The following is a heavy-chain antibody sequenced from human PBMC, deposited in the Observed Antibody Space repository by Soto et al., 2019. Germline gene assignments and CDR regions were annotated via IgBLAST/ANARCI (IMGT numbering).Heavy chain of an antibody. J-gene: IGHJ6*02. CDR2: IIPILGIA. CDR3: AGGLHGSGSYYNLYYYYYYGMDV. D-gene: IGHD3-10*01. V-gene: IGHV1-69*10. Sequence: SVKVSCKASGGTFSSYAISWVRQAPGQGLEWMGGIIPILGIANYAQKFQGRVTITADKSTSTAYMELSSLRSEDTAVYYCAGGLHGSGSYYNLYYYYYYGMDVWGQGTTVTVSS. CDR1: GGTFSSYA.